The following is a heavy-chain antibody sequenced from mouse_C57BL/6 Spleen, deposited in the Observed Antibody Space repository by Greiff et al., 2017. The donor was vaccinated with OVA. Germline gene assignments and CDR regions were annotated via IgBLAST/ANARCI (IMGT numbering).Heavy chain of an antibody. CDR2: LNPNNGGT. D-gene: IGHD1-1*01. CDR1: GYTFTDYY. CDR3: AGGGGYYGWDY. Sequence: EVQLQQSGPELVKPGASVKMSCKASGYTFTDYYMHWVKQSPGKSLEWIGNLNPNNGGTSYNQKFKGKATLTVHKSYSPAYMERLSLTTEDAAVNYCAGGGGYYGWDYWGKGTTLTVSS. J-gene: IGHJ2*01. V-gene: IGHV1-22*01.